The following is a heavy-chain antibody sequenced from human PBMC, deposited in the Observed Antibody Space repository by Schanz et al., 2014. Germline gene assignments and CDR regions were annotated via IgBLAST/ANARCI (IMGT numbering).Heavy chain of an antibody. Sequence: VQLVESGGGLVQPGGSLRLSCGGSGFTFSSYSMNWVRQAPGKGLEWVAAMSYDGSIKYYGDSVKGRFTISRDNSKNTLYLHMNSLRAEDTAVYYCAKQIHYDILTVTRNWGQGTLVTVSS. CDR2: MSYDGSIK. J-gene: IGHJ4*02. CDR3: AKQIHYDILTVTRN. CDR1: GFTFSSYS. D-gene: IGHD3-9*01. V-gene: IGHV3-33*08.